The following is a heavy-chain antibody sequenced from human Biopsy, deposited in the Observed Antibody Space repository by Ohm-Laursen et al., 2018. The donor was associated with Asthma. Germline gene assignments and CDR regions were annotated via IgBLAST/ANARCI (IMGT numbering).Heavy chain of an antibody. Sequence: TLSLTCAVSGDSISSTYWRSWVRQPPGKGLEWIGEIYPSGITNYNPSLKSRLTLSVDTSKNQFSLRLTSVTAADTAVYYCARGSSSRLSQWELLVSGGKRAHSYYGMDVWGQGTTVTVSS. J-gene: IGHJ6*02. CDR2: IYPSGIT. D-gene: IGHD1-26*01. CDR3: ARGSSSRLSQWELLVSGGKRAHSYYGMDV. V-gene: IGHV4-4*02. CDR1: GDSISSTYW.